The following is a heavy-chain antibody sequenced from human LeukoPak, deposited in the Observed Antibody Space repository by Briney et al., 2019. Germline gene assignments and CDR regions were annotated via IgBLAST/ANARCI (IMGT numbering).Heavy chain of an antibody. Sequence: GGSLRLSSAASGFTFSGSAMHWVRQASGKGLEWVGRIRSKANSYATAYAASVKGRFTISRDDSKNTAYLQMNSLKTEDTAVYYCTRRGIYDYGDYDEFEAFDIWGQGTMVTVSS. V-gene: IGHV3-73*01. CDR2: IRSKANSYAT. CDR3: TRRGIYDYGDYDEFEAFDI. D-gene: IGHD4-17*01. J-gene: IGHJ3*02. CDR1: GFTFSGSA.